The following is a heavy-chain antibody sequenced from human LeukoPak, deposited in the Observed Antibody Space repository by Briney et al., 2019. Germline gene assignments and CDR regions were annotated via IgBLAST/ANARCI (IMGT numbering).Heavy chain of an antibody. CDR3: ARDQGTTDSEWFDP. J-gene: IGHJ5*02. D-gene: IGHD4-17*01. CDR2: IYYSGST. Sequence: SETLSLTCTVSGGSISSGDYYWSWIRQPPGKGLEWIGYIYYSGSTYYNPSLKSRVTISVDTSKNQFSLKLSPVTAADTAVYYCARDQGTTDSEWFDPWGQGTLVTVSS. V-gene: IGHV4-30-4*01. CDR1: GGSISSGDYY.